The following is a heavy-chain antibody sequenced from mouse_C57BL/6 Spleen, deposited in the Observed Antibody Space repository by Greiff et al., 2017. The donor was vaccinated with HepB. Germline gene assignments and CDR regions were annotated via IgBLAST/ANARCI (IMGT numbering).Heavy chain of an antibody. CDR3: ARGGGYCVAY. D-gene: IGHD2-3*01. CDR1: GYTFTSYW. Sequence: QVQLQQPGAELVRPGTSVKLSCKASGYTFTSYWMHWVKQRPGQGLEWIGVIDPSDSYTNYNQKFKGKATLTVDTSSSTAYMQLSSLTSEDSAVYYCARGGGYCVAYWGQGTLVTVSA. V-gene: IGHV1-59*01. CDR2: IDPSDSYT. J-gene: IGHJ3*01.